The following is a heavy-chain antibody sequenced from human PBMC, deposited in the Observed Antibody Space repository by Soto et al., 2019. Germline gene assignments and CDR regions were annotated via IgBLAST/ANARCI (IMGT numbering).Heavy chain of an antibody. Sequence: GGSVRLSCAASGFTFSSYSMSWVRQAPGKGLERVANINKNGGEKYYVDSVKGRFTISRDNAQNSLYLQMDSLRAEDTAVYYCARPWYRAIVSTWNYWGQGTLVT. CDR1: GFTFSSYS. CDR2: INKNGGEK. V-gene: IGHV3-7*01. CDR3: ARPWYRAIVSTWNY. J-gene: IGHJ4*02. D-gene: IGHD5-18*01.